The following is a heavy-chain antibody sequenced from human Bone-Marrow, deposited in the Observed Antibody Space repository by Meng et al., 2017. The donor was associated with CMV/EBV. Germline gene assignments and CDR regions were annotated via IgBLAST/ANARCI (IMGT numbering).Heavy chain of an antibody. CDR2: IYSGGST. D-gene: IGHD3-10*01. Sequence: EVQLVESGXGLVQPXGSLQRXXXASGLTVSSNYMSWVRQAPGKGLEWVSVIYSGGSTYYADSVKGRFTISRDNSKNTLYLQMNSLRAEDTAVYYCARVLVRGVVPFYFDYWGQGTLVTVSS. J-gene: IGHJ4*02. V-gene: IGHV3-66*01. CDR3: ARVLVRGVVPFYFDY. CDR1: GLTVSSNY.